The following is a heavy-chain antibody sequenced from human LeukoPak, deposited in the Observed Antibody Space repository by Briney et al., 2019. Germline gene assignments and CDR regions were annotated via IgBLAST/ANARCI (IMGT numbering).Heavy chain of an antibody. D-gene: IGHD3-3*01. V-gene: IGHV4-61*01. J-gene: IGHJ4*02. CDR1: GDSVISGLYY. CDR3: ARGKYYGDSDF. CDR2: VYHSGST. Sequence: PSETLSLTYSVSGDSVISGLYYWTWVRQPPGKGLEWIGYVYHSGSTTYNPSLKSRVTISIDTSQNKFSLKLRSVTAADTAMYYCARGKYYGDSDFWGQGTLVIVSS.